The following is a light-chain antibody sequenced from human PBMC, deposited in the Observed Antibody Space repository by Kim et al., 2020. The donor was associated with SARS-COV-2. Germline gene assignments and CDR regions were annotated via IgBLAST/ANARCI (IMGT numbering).Light chain of an antibody. CDR3: QQRNNWPPAVT. Sequence: PGEGAILACRSSQSIGIALGWYQHKPGQAPRLLIYDAAIRAAGIPDRFSGGGSGTDFTLTIGNLEPEDFAVYYCQQRNNWPPAVTFGGGTKVDIK. J-gene: IGKJ4*01. CDR1: QSIGIA. V-gene: IGKV3-11*01. CDR2: DAA.